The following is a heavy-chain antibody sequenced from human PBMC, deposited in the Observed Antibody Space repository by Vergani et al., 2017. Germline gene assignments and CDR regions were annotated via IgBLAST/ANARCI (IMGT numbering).Heavy chain of an antibody. J-gene: IGHJ5*02. CDR1: FDSIRNLY. D-gene: IGHD6-19*01. V-gene: IGHV4-59*11. CDR3: ASDTHSGQRADR. Sequence: QVQLQESGPGLVQSSETLSLTCSVSFDSIRNLYCNWIRQPPGKGLEWIGSIHYSENTNYNPSLKTRVTISVDTSKNQFSLTLTSVTAAYTAVYYCASDTHSGQRADRWVQGILVTVTS. CDR2: IHYSENT.